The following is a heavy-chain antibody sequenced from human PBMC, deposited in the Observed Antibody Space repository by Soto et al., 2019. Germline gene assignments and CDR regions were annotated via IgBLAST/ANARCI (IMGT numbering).Heavy chain of an antibody. CDR3: ARHGIGPIHGLVDV. Sequence: QVQLQESGPGLVKPSETLSLTCTVSGGSITNYYCSWFRPRPGKGLEWIGYVNYDGYSAYNLSLKRRVTLSMDASKTQFSLLLQSGTAPGTTVYYCARHGIGPIHGLVDVWGPGTTVIVSS. CDR2: VNYDGYS. J-gene: IGHJ6*02. D-gene: IGHD3-10*01. V-gene: IGHV4-59*08. CDR1: GGSITNYY.